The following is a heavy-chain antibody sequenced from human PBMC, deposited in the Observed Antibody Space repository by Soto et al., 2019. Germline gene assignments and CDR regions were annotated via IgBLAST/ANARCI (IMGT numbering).Heavy chain of an antibody. J-gene: IGHJ4*02. CDR3: SKGSAISGWLAHDH. Sequence: PGGSLRLSCAASGFTFSNYAMSWVRLAPGKGLEWVSDISGSSDNTQFADSVKGRFTIFRDNSKNTVYLQMNSLRAEDTAVYYCSKGSAISGWLAHDHWGQGTLVTVSS. V-gene: IGHV3-23*01. CDR2: ISGSSDNT. CDR1: GFTFSNYA. D-gene: IGHD3-10*01.